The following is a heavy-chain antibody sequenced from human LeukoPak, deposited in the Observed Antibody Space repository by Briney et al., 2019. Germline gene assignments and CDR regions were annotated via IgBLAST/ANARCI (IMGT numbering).Heavy chain of an antibody. CDR2: IIPIFGTA. V-gene: IGHV1-69*05. CDR1: GYTFTSYG. J-gene: IGHJ6*03. CDR3: ARGRPYYDFWSGRNYYYYYMDV. D-gene: IGHD3-3*01. Sequence: SVKVSCKASGYTFTSYGISWVRQAPGQGLEWMGGIIPIFGTANYAQKFQGRVTITTDESTSTAYMELSSLRSEDTAVYYCARGRPYYDFWSGRNYYYYYMDVWGKGTTVTVSS.